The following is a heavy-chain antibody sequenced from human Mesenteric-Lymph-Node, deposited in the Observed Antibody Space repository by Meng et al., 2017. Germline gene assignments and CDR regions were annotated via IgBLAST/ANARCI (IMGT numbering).Heavy chain of an antibody. CDR1: GFTLSSYW. Sequence: EVQLVESGGGLVQPGGSLRLSCAASGFTLSSYWMHWVRQAPGEGLVWVSRINSDGSTTSYADSVKGRFTISRDSAKNTLYLQMNSLRAEDTAVYYCARVQVVVTGFDPWGQGTLVTVSS. V-gene: IGHV3-74*01. D-gene: IGHD2-21*02. J-gene: IGHJ5*02. CDR2: INSDGSTT. CDR3: ARVQVVVTGFDP.